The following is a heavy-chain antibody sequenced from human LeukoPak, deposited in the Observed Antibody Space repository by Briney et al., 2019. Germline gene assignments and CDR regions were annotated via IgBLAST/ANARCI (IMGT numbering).Heavy chain of an antibody. D-gene: IGHD1-26*01. CDR3: AREMLAWELLGYFDY. CDR2: ISGSGGST. CDR1: GFTFSNYA. Sequence: GGSLRLSCAASGFTFSNYAMSWVRQAPGKGLEWVSTISGSGGSTYYADSMKGRFTISRDNSKNTLYLQMNSLRAEDTAVYYCAREMLAWELLGYFDYWGQGTLVTVSS. V-gene: IGHV3-23*01. J-gene: IGHJ4*02.